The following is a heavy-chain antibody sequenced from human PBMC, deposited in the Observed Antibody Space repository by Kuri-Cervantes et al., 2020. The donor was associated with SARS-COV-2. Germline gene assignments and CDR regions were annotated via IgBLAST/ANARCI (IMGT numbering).Heavy chain of an antibody. J-gene: IGHJ5*02. CDR1: GGSISSGDYY. Sequence: SETLSLTCTVSGGSISSGDYYWSWIRQPPGKGLEWIGYIYYSGSTYYNPSLKSRVTISVDTSKNQFSLKLSSVTAADTAVYYCARGEGVSVEGFDPWGQGTLVTVSS. V-gene: IGHV4-30-4*02. D-gene: IGHD2-8*01. CDR3: ARGEGVSVEGFDP. CDR2: IYYSGST.